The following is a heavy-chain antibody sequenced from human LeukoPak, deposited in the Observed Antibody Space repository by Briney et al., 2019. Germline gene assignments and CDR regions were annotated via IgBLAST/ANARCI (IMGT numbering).Heavy chain of an antibody. V-gene: IGHV3-23*01. CDR3: AKDREYGGNSGAEDY. Sequence: GGSLRLSCTASGFTFSSYTMSWVRQAPGEGLEWLSAINGRGITYYAGSVKGRFTISRDNSENTLYLQMNSLTVDDTAVYFCAKDREYGGNSGAEDYWGQGTLVTVSS. CDR2: INGRGIT. CDR1: GFTFSSYT. J-gene: IGHJ4*02. D-gene: IGHD4-23*01.